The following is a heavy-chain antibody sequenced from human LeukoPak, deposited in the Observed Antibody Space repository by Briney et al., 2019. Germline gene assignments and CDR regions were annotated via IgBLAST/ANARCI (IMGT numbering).Heavy chain of an antibody. V-gene: IGHV1-24*01. CDR2: FDPEDGET. J-gene: IGHJ4*02. CDR1: GYTPTELS. Sequence: GASVTVSCKVSGYTPTELSMHWVRPAPGKGLEWMGGFDPEDGETIYAQKFQGRVTMTEDTSTDTAYMELSSLRSEDTAVYYCATGPDIVLRCWGQGTLVTVSS. CDR3: ATGPDIVLRC. D-gene: IGHD2-8*01.